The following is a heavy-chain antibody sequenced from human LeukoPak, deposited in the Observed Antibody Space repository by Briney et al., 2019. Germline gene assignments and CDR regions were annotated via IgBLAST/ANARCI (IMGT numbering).Heavy chain of an antibody. J-gene: IGHJ4*02. Sequence: KYGESLKISCKGSGYSFTNYWIGWVRQMPGKGLEWMGIIYPGDSDTRYSPSFQGQVTISADKTITTAYLQWSSLKASDTAMYFCARSSGPGSSFDYWGQGTLVTVSS. CDR1: GYSFTNYW. D-gene: IGHD3-10*01. CDR3: ARSSGPGSSFDY. CDR2: IYPGDSDT. V-gene: IGHV5-51*01.